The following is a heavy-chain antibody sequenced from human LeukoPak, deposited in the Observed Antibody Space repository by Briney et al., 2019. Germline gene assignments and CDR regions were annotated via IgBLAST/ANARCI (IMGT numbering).Heavy chain of an antibody. D-gene: IGHD1-14*01. CDR1: GLTFSTSG. CDR3: AIETNGRHYDY. V-gene: IGHV3-21*06. CDR2: IGPTGSDR. Sequence: GGSLRLSCTASGLTFSTSGFNWVRQSPGKGLEWVASIGPTGSDRYHADSIKGRFTISRDNANNFLYLQMNSLRAEDTAVYYCAIETNGRHYDYWGQGTLLTVSS. J-gene: IGHJ4*02.